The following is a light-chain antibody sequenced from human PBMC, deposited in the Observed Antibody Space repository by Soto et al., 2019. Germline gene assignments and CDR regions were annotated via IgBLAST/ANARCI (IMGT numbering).Light chain of an antibody. CDR3: QHYGETPIT. CDR2: GAS. CDR1: QSVSRR. V-gene: IGKV3-20*01. J-gene: IGKJ5*01. Sequence: PGGIATVTCRASQSVSRRLAWYQHRPGQSPRLLISGASMRASGVPVRFSGSGSGTDFTLTISRLEPEDFAVYYCQHYGETPITFGLGTRLEI.